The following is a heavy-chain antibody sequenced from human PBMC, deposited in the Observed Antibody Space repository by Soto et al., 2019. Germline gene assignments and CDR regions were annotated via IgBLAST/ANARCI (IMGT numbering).Heavy chain of an antibody. Sequence: ASVRVSCKASGYTFTGYYMHWVRQAPGQGLEWMGWINPNSGGTNYAQKFQGRVTMTRDTSISTAYMELSRLRSDDTAVYYCARVAYYYDSSGYYGPFDYWGQGTLVTVSS. CDR2: INPNSGGT. V-gene: IGHV1-2*02. D-gene: IGHD3-22*01. CDR1: GYTFTGYY. CDR3: ARVAYYYDSSGYYGPFDY. J-gene: IGHJ4*02.